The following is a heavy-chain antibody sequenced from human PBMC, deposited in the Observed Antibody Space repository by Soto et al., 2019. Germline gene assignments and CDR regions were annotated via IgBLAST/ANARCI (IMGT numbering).Heavy chain of an antibody. V-gene: IGHV1-69*13. D-gene: IGHD2-2*01. CDR1: GGTFSSYA. CDR3: ARGRSSTSWAFRHYYYYYGMDV. J-gene: IGHJ6*02. CDR2: IIPIFGTA. Sequence: SVKVSCKASGGTFSSYAISWVRQAPGQGLEWMGGIIPIFGTANYAQKFQGRVTITADESTSTAYMELSSLRSEDTAVYYCARGRSSTSWAFRHYYYYYGMDVWGQGTTVTVSS.